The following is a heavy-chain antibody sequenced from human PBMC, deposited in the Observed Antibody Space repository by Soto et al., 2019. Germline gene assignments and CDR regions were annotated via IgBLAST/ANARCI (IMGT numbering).Heavy chain of an antibody. J-gene: IGHJ4*01. CDR1: AYTFTNYY. Sequence: ASLQLTCHGSAYTFTNYYIGFVLQMPGKGLECLGIIYPGASETTYSPSFQGQVTFSVDKSLNIAYLQWSSLKASDTGIYYCSITRHYHGAAFDSWGHGTLVTVSS. CDR3: SITRHYHGAAFDS. D-gene: IGHD3-10*01. CDR2: IYPGASET. V-gene: IGHV5-51*01.